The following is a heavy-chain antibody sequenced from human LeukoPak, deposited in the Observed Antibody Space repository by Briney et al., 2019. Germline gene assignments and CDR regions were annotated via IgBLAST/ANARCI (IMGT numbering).Heavy chain of an antibody. CDR2: ISYDGSNK. D-gene: IGHD4-17*01. Sequence: GGSLRLSCAASGFTFSSYAMHWVRQAPGKGLEWVAVISYDGSNKYYADSVKGRFTISRDNAKNSLYLQMNSLRAEDTAVYYCARDMTTVTTGYYYYMDVWGKGTTVTVSS. J-gene: IGHJ6*03. CDR1: GFTFSSYA. V-gene: IGHV3-30*04. CDR3: ARDMTTVTTGYYYYMDV.